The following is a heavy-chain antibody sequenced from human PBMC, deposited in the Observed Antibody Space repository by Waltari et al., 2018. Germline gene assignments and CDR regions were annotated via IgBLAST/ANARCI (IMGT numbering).Heavy chain of an antibody. CDR3: ARPPAH. V-gene: IGHV5-51*01. CDR2: IYPDDSDT. CDR1: GYFFSNSW. Sequence: EVQLVQSGAEVKKPGESLKIPCKGSGYFFSNSWIGWVRQMPGKGLEWMGIIYPDDSDTRYSPSFQGQVTISADKSISTIYLQWSSLKASDTAVYYCARPPAHWGQGTLVTVSS. J-gene: IGHJ4*02. D-gene: IGHD6-25*01.